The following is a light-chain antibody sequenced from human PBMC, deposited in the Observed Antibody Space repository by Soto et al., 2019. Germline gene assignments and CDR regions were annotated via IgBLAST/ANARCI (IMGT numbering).Light chain of an antibody. CDR2: DAS. V-gene: IGKV3-11*01. CDR1: QSVSSY. CDR3: QQRSNWPPLFT. J-gene: IGKJ3*01. Sequence: EIVLTQSPATLSLTRGERATLSCRASQSVSSYLAWYQQKPGQAPRLLIYDASNRATGIPARFSGSGSGTDFTLTISSLEPEDFAVYYCQQRSNWPPLFTFGPGTKVDIK.